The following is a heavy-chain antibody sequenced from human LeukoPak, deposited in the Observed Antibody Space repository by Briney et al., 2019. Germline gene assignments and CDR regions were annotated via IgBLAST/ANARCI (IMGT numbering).Heavy chain of an antibody. D-gene: IGHD1-26*01. V-gene: IGHV3-48*01. CDR3: ARDILVGSYSYYYMDV. J-gene: IGHJ6*03. Sequence: PRGSLRLSCAAPGFTFSNYAINLVRQAPGKGLEWVAYISGTSASIYYADSVKGRFSIARDNAKNSVYLQMNSLRAEDTARYYCARDILVGSYSYYYMDVWGKGTTVTVSS. CDR1: GFTFSNYA. CDR2: ISGTSASI.